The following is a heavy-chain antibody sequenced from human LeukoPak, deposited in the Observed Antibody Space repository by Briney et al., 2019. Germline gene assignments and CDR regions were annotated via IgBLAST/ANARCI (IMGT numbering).Heavy chain of an antibody. D-gene: IGHD6-13*01. CDR3: ARGVSPPAVAAAGY. CDR1: GYTFTGNY. V-gene: IGHV1-2*02. CDR2: INPNSGGT. J-gene: IGHJ4*02. Sequence: ASVKVSCKASGYTFTGNYMHSGRQAPGQGLEWRGWINPNSGGTNYAQKFQGRVTMTRDTSISTAYMELSSLRSEDTAVYYCARGVSPPAVAAAGYWGQGTLVTVSS.